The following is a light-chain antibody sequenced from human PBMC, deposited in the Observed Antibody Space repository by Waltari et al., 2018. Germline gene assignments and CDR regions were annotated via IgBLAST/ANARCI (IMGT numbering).Light chain of an antibody. CDR1: SSDVGSYNL. J-gene: IGLJ2*01. V-gene: IGLV2-23*03. CDR3: CSYAGSSTFEV. CDR2: EGS. Sequence: QSALTQPASVSGSPGQSITIPCTGTSSDVGSYNLVSWYQPHPGKAPKLMIYEGSKRPSGVSNRFSGSKSGNTASLRISGLQAEDEADYYCCSYAGSSTFEVFGGGTKLTVL.